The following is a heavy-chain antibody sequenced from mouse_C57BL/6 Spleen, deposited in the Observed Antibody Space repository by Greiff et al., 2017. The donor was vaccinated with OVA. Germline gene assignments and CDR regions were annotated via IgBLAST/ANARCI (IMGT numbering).Heavy chain of an antibody. D-gene: IGHD1-1*01. J-gene: IGHJ2*01. V-gene: IGHV1-69*01. Sequence: QVQLQQPGAELVMPGASVKLSCKASGYTFTSYWMHWVKQRPGQGLEWIGEIDPSDSYTNYNQKFKGKSTLTVDKSSSTAYMQLSSLTSEDSAVYYCARTLPVYYGSSYPYYFDYWGQGTTLTVSS. CDR3: ARTLPVYYGSSYPYYFDY. CDR2: IDPSDSYT. CDR1: GYTFTSYW.